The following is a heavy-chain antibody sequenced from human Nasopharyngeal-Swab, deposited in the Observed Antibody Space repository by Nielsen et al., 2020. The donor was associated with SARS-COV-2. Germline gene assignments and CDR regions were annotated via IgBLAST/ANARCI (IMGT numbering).Heavy chain of an antibody. Sequence: SQTLSLTCAISGDSVSSNSAAWNWIRQSPSRGLEWLGRTYYRSKWYNDYAVSVKSRITLNPDTSQNQFSLQLNSRTPEDTAVYCCASDKNWNDRVEDAFDIWGRGTMVTVSS. J-gene: IGHJ3*02. CDR2: TYYRSKWYN. D-gene: IGHD1-1*01. CDR1: GDSVSSNSAA. V-gene: IGHV6-1*01. CDR3: ASDKNWNDRVEDAFDI.